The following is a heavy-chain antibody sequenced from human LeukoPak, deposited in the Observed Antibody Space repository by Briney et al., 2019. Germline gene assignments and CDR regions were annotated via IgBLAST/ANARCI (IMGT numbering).Heavy chain of an antibody. D-gene: IGHD1-7*01. J-gene: IGHJ6*03. CDR3: ARVGGRPGTTDYYYYYYMDV. CDR1: GGSISSYY. Sequence: SETLSLTCTVSGGSISSYYWSWIRQPPGKGLEWIGYIYTSGSTNYNPSLKSRVIISVDTSKNQFSLKLTSVTTADTAVYYCARVGGRPGTTDYYYYYYMDVWGKGTTVTVSS. V-gene: IGHV4-4*09. CDR2: IYTSGST.